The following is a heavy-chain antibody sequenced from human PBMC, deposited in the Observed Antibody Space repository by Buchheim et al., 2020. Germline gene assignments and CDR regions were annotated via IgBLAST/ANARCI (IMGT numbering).Heavy chain of an antibody. Sequence: QVQLVQSGAEVKKPGASVKVSCKASGYTFTSYDINWVRQATGQGLEWMGWMNPNSGNTGYAQKFQGRVTMTRNTSISTATMELSSLRSEDTAVYYCARGLMRGVRFLEWNSYYYGMDVWGQGTT. CDR2: MNPNSGNT. V-gene: IGHV1-8*01. CDR1: GYTFTSYD. J-gene: IGHJ6*02. CDR3: ARGLMRGVRFLEWNSYYYGMDV. D-gene: IGHD3-3*01.